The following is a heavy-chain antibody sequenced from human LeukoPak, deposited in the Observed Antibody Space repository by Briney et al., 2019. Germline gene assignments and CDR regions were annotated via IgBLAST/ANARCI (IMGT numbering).Heavy chain of an antibody. D-gene: IGHD2-2*03. Sequence: SETLSLTCTVSGGSVSSGSYYWSWIRQPPGKGLEWIGYIYYSGSTNYNPSLKSRVTISVDTSKNQFSLKLSSVTAADTAVYYCARDGYCSSTGCGYYYGMDVWGKGTTVTVSS. CDR1: GGSVSSGSYY. CDR3: ARDGYCSSTGCGYYYGMDV. CDR2: IYYSGST. J-gene: IGHJ6*04. V-gene: IGHV4-61*01.